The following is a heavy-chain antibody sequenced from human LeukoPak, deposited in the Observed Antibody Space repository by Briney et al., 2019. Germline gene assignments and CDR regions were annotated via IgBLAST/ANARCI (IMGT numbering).Heavy chain of an antibody. Sequence: SETLSLTCTVSGGSISSYYWSWVRQPPGKGLEWIGYIYYSGSTNYNPSLKSRVTISVDTSKNQFSLKLSSVTAADTAVYYCARGGGDYGYYFDYWGQGTLVTVSS. J-gene: IGHJ4*02. V-gene: IGHV4-59*12. CDR1: GGSISSYY. CDR3: ARGGGDYGYYFDY. CDR2: IYYSGST. D-gene: IGHD4-17*01.